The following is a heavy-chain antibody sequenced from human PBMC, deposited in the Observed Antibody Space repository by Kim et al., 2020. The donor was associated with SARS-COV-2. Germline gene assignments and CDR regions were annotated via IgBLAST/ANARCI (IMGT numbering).Heavy chain of an antibody. CDR2: INPSGGST. CDR1: GHTFTSYY. D-gene: IGHD3-22*01. V-gene: IGHV1-46*03. CDR3: ARDELYYYDSSGPDY. J-gene: IGHJ4*02. Sequence: ASVKVSCKASGHTFTSYYMHWVRQAPGQGLEWMGIINPSGGSTSYAQKFQGRVTMTRDTSTSTVYMELSSLRSEDTAVYYCARDELYYYDSSGPDYWGQGTLVTVSS.